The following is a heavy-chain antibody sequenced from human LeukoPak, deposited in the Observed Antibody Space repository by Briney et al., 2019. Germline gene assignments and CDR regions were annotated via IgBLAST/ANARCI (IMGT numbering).Heavy chain of an antibody. CDR2: ISVYNGNR. J-gene: IGHJ4*02. CDR1: GYTFTTSA. V-gene: IGHV1-18*01. CDR3: ARNSSRVDY. Sequence: ASVKVSCMASGYTFTTSAIIWVRQAPGQGLEWMGWISVYNGNRKYTQKLQGRVTMTTDTSTSTAYMELRSLRSADAAVYYCARNSSRVDYWGQGTLVTVSS. D-gene: IGHD6-13*01.